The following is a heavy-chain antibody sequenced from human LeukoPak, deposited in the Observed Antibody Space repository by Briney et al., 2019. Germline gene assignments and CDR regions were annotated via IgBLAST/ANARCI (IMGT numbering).Heavy chain of an antibody. Sequence: GGSLRLSCAASGYTFSSYGMHWVRQAPGKGLEWVAFIRYDGSNKYYADSVKGRFTISRDNGKNTLYLQMNSLRAEDTAVYYCARVLSSSGGYSYWGQGTLVTVSS. CDR2: IRYDGSNK. CDR3: ARVLSSSGGYSY. J-gene: IGHJ4*02. V-gene: IGHV3-30*02. CDR1: GYTFSSYG. D-gene: IGHD3-22*01.